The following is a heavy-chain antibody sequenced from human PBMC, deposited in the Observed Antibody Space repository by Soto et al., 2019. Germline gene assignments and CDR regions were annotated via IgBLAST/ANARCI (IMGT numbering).Heavy chain of an antibody. Sequence: VGSLRLSCAASGFIFSNYVMSWVRQAPGKGLEWVSSISDSGGTSYYADSVKGRFTISRDNSKNTLYLQMNSLRAEDTAIYYCAKRRRELLTFDYWGQETLVTVSS. V-gene: IGHV3-23*01. J-gene: IGHJ4*02. CDR1: GFIFSNYV. CDR2: ISDSGGTS. D-gene: IGHD1-26*01. CDR3: AKRRRELLTFDY.